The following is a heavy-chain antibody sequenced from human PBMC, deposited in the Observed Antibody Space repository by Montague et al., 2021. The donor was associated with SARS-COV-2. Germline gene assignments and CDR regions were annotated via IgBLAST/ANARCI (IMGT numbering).Heavy chain of an antibody. CDR3: AKGDMVRGIPYIDN. J-gene: IGHJ4*02. CDR2: IYYSGSA. Sequence: SETLSLTCSVSGASVSSGSYYWSWIRRPPGKGLECIGYIYYSGSAYYNPYNPSLMSRATISIDTSKNQFSLNLNSVTAADTAVYYCAKGDMVRGIPYIDNWGQGNLVTVSS. V-gene: IGHV4-61*01. D-gene: IGHD3-10*01. CDR1: GASVSSGSYY.